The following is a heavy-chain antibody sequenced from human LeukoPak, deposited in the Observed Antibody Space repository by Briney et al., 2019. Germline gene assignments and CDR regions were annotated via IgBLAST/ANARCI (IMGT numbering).Heavy chain of an antibody. V-gene: IGHV3-20*04. CDR2: INWNGGST. CDR1: GFTFDDYG. CDR3: ARRRYSGSSQHFDY. D-gene: IGHD1-26*01. Sequence: GGSLRLSCAASGFTFDDYGMSWVRQAPGKGLEWVSGINWNGGSTGYADSVKGRFTISRDNAKNSLYLQMNSLRAEDTAVYYCARRRYSGSSQHFDYWGQGTLVTVPS. J-gene: IGHJ4*02.